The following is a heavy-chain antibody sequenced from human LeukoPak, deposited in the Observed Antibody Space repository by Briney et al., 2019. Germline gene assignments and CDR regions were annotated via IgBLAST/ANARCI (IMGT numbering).Heavy chain of an antibody. Sequence: SETLSLTCTVSGGSISSYYWSWIRQPPGKGLEGIGYIYYSGSTNYNPSLKSRVTISVDTSKNQFSLKLSSVTAADTAVYYCARAYSSSSFGFYYYYMDVWGKGTTVTVSS. CDR2: IYYSGST. CDR3: ARAYSSSSFGFYYYYMDV. CDR1: GGSISSYY. D-gene: IGHD6-6*01. V-gene: IGHV4-59*01. J-gene: IGHJ6*03.